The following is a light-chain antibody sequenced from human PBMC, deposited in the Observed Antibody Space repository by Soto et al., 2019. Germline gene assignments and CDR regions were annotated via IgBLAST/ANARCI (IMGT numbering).Light chain of an antibody. V-gene: IGKV3-20*01. J-gene: IGKJ1*01. CDR2: GAS. CDR3: QHHASSWWM. CDR1: QTVGSSY. Sequence: EVVLTQSPGTLSLSPGERATLSCRASQTVGSSYIAWYQQKPGQTPRLLIYGASSRATGVPDRFSGSGSGTDFTLTISRLEAEDFAVYYCQHHASSWWMFGQGTKVDIK.